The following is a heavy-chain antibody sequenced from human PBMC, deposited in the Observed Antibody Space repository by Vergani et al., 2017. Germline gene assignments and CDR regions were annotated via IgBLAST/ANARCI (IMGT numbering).Heavy chain of an antibody. V-gene: IGHV3-74*01. CDR1: GFTFSNFW. Sequence: EVHLVESGGGLVQRGGSLRLSCTASGFTFSNFWMHWVRQAPGKGLVWVSRISSDGSTIYADSVKGRFTISRDNAKSSLYLEMNSLRDDDTAVYYCARAQNWGSGRFDSWGRGTLVTVSS. CDR2: ISSDGST. D-gene: IGHD7-27*01. CDR3: ARAQNWGSGRFDS. J-gene: IGHJ4*02.